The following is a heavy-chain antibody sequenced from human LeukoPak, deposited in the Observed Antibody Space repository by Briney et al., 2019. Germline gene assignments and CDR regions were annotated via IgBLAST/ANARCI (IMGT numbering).Heavy chain of an antibody. CDR2: ISGSSTNI. CDR3: ARGYANWFDP. Sequence: PGRSLRLSCAASGFTFSTHAMAWVRQAPGKGLEWVSSISGSSTNIFYADSMKGRFTISRDNAKNSLYLQLNSLRAEDTAVYYCARGYANWFDPWGQGTRVTVSS. D-gene: IGHD2-2*01. J-gene: IGHJ5*02. CDR1: GFTFSTHA. V-gene: IGHV3-21*01.